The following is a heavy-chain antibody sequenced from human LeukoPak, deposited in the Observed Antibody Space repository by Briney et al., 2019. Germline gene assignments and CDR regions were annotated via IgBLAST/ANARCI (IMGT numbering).Heavy chain of an antibody. Sequence: PSETLSLTCTVSGGSISSSSYYWGWIRQPPGKGLEWIGSIYYSGSTYYNPSLKSRVTISVDTSKNQFSLKLSSVTAADVAVYYCARRYGDYAWFDPWGQGTQVTVSS. CDR1: GGSISSSSYY. CDR3: ARRYGDYAWFDP. D-gene: IGHD4-17*01. J-gene: IGHJ5*02. V-gene: IGHV4-39*01. CDR2: IYYSGST.